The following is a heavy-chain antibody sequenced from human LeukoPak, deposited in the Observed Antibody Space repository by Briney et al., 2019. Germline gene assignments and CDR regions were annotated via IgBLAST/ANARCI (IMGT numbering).Heavy chain of an antibody. V-gene: IGHV4-59*01. J-gene: IGHJ3*02. CDR1: GGSFSGYY. CDR2: IYYSGST. CDR3: ARRHSSGWYRDAFDI. D-gene: IGHD6-19*01. Sequence: SETLSLTCAVYGGSFSGYYWSWIREPPGKGLEWIGYIYYSGSTNYNPSLKSRVTISRDTSKNQFSLKLSSVTAADTAVYYCARRHSSGWYRDAFDIWGQGTMVTVSS.